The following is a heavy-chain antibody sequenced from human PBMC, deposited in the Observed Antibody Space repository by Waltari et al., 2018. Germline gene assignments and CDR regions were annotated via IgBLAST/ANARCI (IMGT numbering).Heavy chain of an antibody. CDR1: GGSISSYY. D-gene: IGHD3-10*01. CDR3: ARGGPYRGCDY. J-gene: IGHJ4*02. Sequence: QVQLQESGPGLVKPSETLSLTCTVSGGSISSYYWSWIRQPPGKGLEWIGYIYYSGSTNYNPSLKSRVTISVDTSKNQFSLKLSSVTAADTAVYYCARGGPYRGCDYWGQGTLVTVSS. CDR2: IYYSGST. V-gene: IGHV4-59*01.